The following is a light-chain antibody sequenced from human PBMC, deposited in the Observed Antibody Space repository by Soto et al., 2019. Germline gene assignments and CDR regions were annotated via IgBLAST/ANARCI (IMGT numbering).Light chain of an antibody. Sequence: DIQMTQSPSTLSASVGDRVTITCRASQGISNWLAWYQQRPGKAPKLLIYDASNLESGVPSRFSGSGSGTEFTLTVSSLQPDDFATYYCQQYDTYPLTFGGVTMVEI. CDR2: DAS. CDR3: QQYDTYPLT. CDR1: QGISNW. J-gene: IGKJ4*01. V-gene: IGKV1-5*01.